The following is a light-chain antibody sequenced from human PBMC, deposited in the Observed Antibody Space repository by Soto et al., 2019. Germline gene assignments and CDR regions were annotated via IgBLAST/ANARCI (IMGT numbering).Light chain of an antibody. Sequence: QSVLTQSPSASGTPGQRVTISCSGSSSNIGSNIVNWYQQLPGTAPKILIYTNNQRPSGVPDRFSDSKSGTSASLAISGFQSEDEADYYCAAWDGSLQTWVFGGGTKVTVL. V-gene: IGLV1-44*01. CDR3: AAWDGSLQTWV. CDR2: TNN. CDR1: SSNIGSNI. J-gene: IGLJ3*02.